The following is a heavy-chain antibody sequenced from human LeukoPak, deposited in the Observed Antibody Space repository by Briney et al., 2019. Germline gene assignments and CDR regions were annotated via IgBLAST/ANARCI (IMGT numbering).Heavy chain of an antibody. CDR2: INPNSGGT. J-gene: IGHJ4*02. D-gene: IGHD2-2*02. Sequence: ASVKVSCKASGYTFTGYYMHWVRQATGQGLEWMGWINPNSGGTNYAQKFQGRVTMTRDTSISTAYMELSRLRSDDTAVYYCARVRGGYCSSTSCYTLDYWGQGTLVTVPS. V-gene: IGHV1-2*02. CDR1: GYTFTGYY. CDR3: ARVRGGYCSSTSCYTLDY.